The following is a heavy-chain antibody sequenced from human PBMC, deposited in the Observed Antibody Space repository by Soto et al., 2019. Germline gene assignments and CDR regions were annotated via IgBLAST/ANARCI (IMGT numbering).Heavy chain of an antibody. CDR3: ARQSDTGIAALLNWFDP. CDR1: GGSISSSSYY. J-gene: IGHJ5*02. CDR2: IYYSGST. V-gene: IGHV4-39*01. D-gene: IGHD6-6*01. Sequence: SETLSLTCTVSGGSISSSSYYWGWIRQPPGKGLEWIGSIYYSGSTYYNPSLKSRVTISVDTSKNQFSLKLSSVTAADTAVYYCARQSDTGIAALLNWFDPWGQGTLVTVSS.